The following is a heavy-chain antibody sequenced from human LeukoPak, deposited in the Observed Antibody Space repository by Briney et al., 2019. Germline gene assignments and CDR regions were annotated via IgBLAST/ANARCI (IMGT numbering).Heavy chain of an antibody. CDR1: GYTFTGYY. V-gene: IGHV1-2*02. CDR2: INPNSGGT. J-gene: IGHJ4*02. CDR3: TREKKYSSSFNFDY. D-gene: IGHD6-6*01. Sequence: ASVKVSCKASGYTFTGYYMHWVRQAPGQGLEWMGWINPNSGGTNYAQKFQGRVTMTRDTSISTAYVELSRLRSDDTAVYYCTREKKYSSSFNFDYWGQGTLVTVSS.